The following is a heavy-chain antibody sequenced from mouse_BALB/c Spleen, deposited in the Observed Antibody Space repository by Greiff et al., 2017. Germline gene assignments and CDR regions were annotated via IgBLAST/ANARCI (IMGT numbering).Heavy chain of an antibody. CDR2: ISDGGSYT. Sequence: EVNVVESGGGLVKPGGSLKLSCAASRFTFSDYYMYWVRQTPEKRLEWVATISDGGSYTYYPDSVKGRFTISRDNAKNNLYLQMSSLKSEDTAMYYCAREGYGSRKPLYFDYWGQGTTLTVSS. CDR3: AREGYGSRKPLYFDY. V-gene: IGHV5-4*02. CDR1: RFTFSDYY. D-gene: IGHD1-1*01. J-gene: IGHJ2*01.